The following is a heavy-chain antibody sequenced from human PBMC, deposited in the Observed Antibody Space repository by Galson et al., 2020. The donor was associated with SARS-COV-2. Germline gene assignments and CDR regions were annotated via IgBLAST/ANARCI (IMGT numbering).Heavy chain of an antibody. J-gene: IGHJ5*02. V-gene: IGHV3-7*01. CDR1: GFTFSSYW. D-gene: IGHD6-19*01. CDR3: AREHSSGWYHWFDP. Sequence: GGSLRLSCAASGFTFSSYWMSWVRQAPGKGLEWVANIKQDGSEKYYVDSVKGRFTISRDNAKNSLYLQMNSLRAEDTAVYYCAREHSSGWYHWFDPWGQGTLVTVSS. CDR2: IKQDGSEK.